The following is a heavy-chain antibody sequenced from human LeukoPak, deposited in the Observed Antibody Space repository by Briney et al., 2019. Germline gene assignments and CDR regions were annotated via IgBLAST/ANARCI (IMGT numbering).Heavy chain of an antibody. CDR3: ARHSDVVGAI. D-gene: IGHD3-16*01. CDR2: IYPRDSDT. CDR1: AYTFTHQW. J-gene: IGHJ4*02. V-gene: IGHV5-51*01. Sequence: GESLKISCEASAYTFTHQWISCVRQMPGTGLEWVGIIYPRDSDTIYSPSFQSHVTISADTSINTAYLEWRSLEASDTAMYYCARHSDVVGAIWGQGTQVTVSS.